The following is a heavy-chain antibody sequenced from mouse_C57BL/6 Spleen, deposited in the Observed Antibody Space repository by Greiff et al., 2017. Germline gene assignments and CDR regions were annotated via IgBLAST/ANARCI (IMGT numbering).Heavy chain of an antibody. V-gene: IGHV1-55*01. D-gene: IGHD2-4*01. J-gene: IGHJ2*01. CDR3: ARKGVYDYALYYFDY. CDR2: IYPGSGST. Sequence: QVQLQQPGAELVKPGASVKMSCKASGYTFTSYWITWVKQRPGQGLEWIGDIYPGSGSTNYNAKFKSKATLTVDTSSSTAYMQLSSLTSEDSAVYYGARKGVYDYALYYFDYWGQGTTLTVSS. CDR1: GYTFTSYW.